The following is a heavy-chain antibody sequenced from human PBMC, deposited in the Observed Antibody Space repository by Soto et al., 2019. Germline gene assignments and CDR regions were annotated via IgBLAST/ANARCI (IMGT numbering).Heavy chain of an antibody. CDR3: ASRHCTGGKCYNTGFDS. V-gene: IGHV4-39*02. J-gene: IGHJ4*02. CDR2: IFFTGNT. CDR1: GGSISSLSYY. D-gene: IGHD2-8*02. Sequence: SETLSLTCTVSGGSISSLSYYWGWIRQPPGKGLEWIGSIFFTGNTYYNPSLESRVAISVDTSRNHYSLSVNSVTAADAAVYYCASRHCTGGKCYNTGFDSWGQGTLVTVSS.